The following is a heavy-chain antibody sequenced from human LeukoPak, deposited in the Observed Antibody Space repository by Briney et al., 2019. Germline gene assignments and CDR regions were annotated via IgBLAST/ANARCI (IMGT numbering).Heavy chain of an antibody. CDR3: AGGENYYDNSGYDY. J-gene: IGHJ4*02. V-gene: IGHV4-34*01. CDR2: INHSGTT. CDR1: GASFSGYY. Sequence: SETLSLTCAVYGASFSGYYWYWIRQPPGKGLEWIGEINHSGTTNYNPSLNSRATISVDTSKNQFSLKLSSVTAADTAVYYCAGGENYYDNSGYDYWGQGTMVTVSS. D-gene: IGHD3-22*01.